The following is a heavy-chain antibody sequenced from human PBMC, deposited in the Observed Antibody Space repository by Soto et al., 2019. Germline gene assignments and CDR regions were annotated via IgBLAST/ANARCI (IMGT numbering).Heavy chain of an antibody. Sequence: QVQLVQSGSELKKPGASVKVSCKVPESDGITWVRQARGQGLEWMGGINRYNGITSYAYEFQDRVTMTIDTATRTGYMELRSLRSDDTAVYYCANRGNPLMDVWGQGTTVTVSS. CDR2: INRYNGIT. V-gene: IGHV1-18*01. CDR1: ESDG. CDR3: ANRGNPLMDV. J-gene: IGHJ6*02.